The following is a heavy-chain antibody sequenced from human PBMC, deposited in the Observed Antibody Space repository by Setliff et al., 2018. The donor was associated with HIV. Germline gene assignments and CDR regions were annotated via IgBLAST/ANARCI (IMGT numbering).Heavy chain of an antibody. CDR2: VYHSGTT. CDR1: GYSISTAYY. D-gene: IGHD3-3*01. Sequence: SETLSLTCAVSGYSISTAYYWGWIRQPPGKGLEWIGSVYHSGTTYYNPSLKSRVTISVDTSKNQFSLKLSSVTAADTAVYYCARGTSDYNFWSGYYSTPYYSDYWGQGTLVTVSS. J-gene: IGHJ4*02. V-gene: IGHV4-38-2*01. CDR3: ARGTSDYNFWSGYYSTPYYSDY.